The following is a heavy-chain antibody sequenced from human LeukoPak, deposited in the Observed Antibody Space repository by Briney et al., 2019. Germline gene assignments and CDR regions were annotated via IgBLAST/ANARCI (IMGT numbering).Heavy chain of an antibody. Sequence: SETLSLTCAVYGGSFSGYYWSWIRQPPGKGLEWIGEINHSGSTNYNPSLKSRVTISVDTSKNQFSLKLSSVTAADTAVYYCARVGYSSGWSLDYWGQGTLVTVSS. V-gene: IGHV4-34*01. CDR2: INHSGST. CDR1: GGSFSGYY. CDR3: ARVGYSSGWSLDY. J-gene: IGHJ4*02. D-gene: IGHD6-19*01.